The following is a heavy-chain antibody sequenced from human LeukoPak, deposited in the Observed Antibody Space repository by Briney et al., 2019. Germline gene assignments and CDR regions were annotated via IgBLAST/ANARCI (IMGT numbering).Heavy chain of an antibody. CDR1: GFTFSSGA. Sequence: PGGSLRLSCAATGFTFSSGAMSWVRQAPGKGLEWVSAIGSDVSTYFADSGRGRFTISRDNSKNKLSLQMNSLRAEDTAVYYCAKQPLGVTGTYDYWGQGTLVTVSS. D-gene: IGHD2-21*02. J-gene: IGHJ4*02. CDR3: AKQPLGVTGTYDY. CDR2: IGSDVST. V-gene: IGHV3-23*01.